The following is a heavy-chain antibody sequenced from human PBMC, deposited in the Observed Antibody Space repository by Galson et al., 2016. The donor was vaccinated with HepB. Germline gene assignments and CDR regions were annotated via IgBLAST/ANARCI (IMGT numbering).Heavy chain of an antibody. CDR3: VSKHYDDSDYYIRVPRYGLDF. J-gene: IGHJ6*02. D-gene: IGHD3-22*01. CDR2: IYPGDSGT. V-gene: IGHV5-51*01. Sequence: QSGAEVKKPGESLKISCKGSGYSFTNYWIAWVRQMPRKGLEWMGIIYPGDSGTRYSPSFQGQVTISADKSTTTAYLQWSSLKASDTAMYYCVSKHYDDSDYYIRVPRYGLDFRGQGTTVTASS. CDR1: GYSFTNYW.